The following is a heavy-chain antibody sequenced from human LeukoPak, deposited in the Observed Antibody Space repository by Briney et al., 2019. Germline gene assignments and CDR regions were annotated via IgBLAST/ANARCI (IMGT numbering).Heavy chain of an antibody. J-gene: IGHJ4*02. CDR3: AKSSYDSSGYYLGYFDY. CDR2: ISSSGSTI. CDR1: GFTFSDYY. V-gene: IGHV3-11*01. D-gene: IGHD3-22*01. Sequence: PGGSMRLSCAASGFTFSDYYMSWNRQAPGKGLEWVSYISSSGSTIYYADSVKGRFTISRDNAKNSLYLQMNSLRAEDTAVYYCAKSSYDSSGYYLGYFDYWGQGTLVTVSS.